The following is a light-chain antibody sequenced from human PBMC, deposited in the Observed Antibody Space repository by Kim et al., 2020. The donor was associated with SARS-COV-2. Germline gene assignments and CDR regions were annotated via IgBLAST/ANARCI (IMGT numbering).Light chain of an antibody. CDR2: EDN. V-gene: IGLV6-57*01. J-gene: IGLJ3*02. Sequence: TVTISCTRSSDSIASNYVKWYQQPPGRSPTTVIYEDNQRPSGVPDRFSGSSDSSSNSASLTISGLKTEDEADYYCQSYDSSNPYWVFGGGTKLTVL. CDR1: SDSIASNY. CDR3: QSYDSSNPYWV.